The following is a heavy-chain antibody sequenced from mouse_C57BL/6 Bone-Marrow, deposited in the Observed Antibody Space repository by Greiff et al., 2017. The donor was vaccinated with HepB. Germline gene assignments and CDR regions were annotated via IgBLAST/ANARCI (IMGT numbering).Heavy chain of an antibody. Sequence: EVQRVESEGGLVQPGSSMKLSCTASGFTFSDYYMAWVRQVPEKGLEWVANINYDGSSTYYLDSLKSRFIISRDNAKNILYLQMSSLKSEDTATYYCARVRDWDFDYWGQGTTLTVSS. CDR3: ARVRDWDFDY. V-gene: IGHV5-16*01. D-gene: IGHD4-1*01. CDR2: INYDGSST. J-gene: IGHJ2*01. CDR1: GFTFSDYY.